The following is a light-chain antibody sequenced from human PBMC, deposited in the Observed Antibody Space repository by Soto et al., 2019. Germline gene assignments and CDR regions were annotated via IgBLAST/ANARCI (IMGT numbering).Light chain of an antibody. CDR3: ASWDDALTVWV. V-gene: IGLV1-44*01. Sequence: QSVLTQPPSASGAPGQRVTISCSGGTSNIGSNSVNWFQQLPGTAPKLLMHANTQRPSGVPARFSGSKSGTSASLAISGLQSEDAGHYYYASWDDALTVWVFGGGTKLTVL. J-gene: IGLJ3*02. CDR2: ANT. CDR1: TSNIGSNS.